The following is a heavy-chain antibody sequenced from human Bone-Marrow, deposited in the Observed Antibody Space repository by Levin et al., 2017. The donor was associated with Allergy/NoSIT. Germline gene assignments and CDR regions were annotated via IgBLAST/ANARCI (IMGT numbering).Heavy chain of an antibody. D-gene: IGHD5-24*01. Sequence: ASVKVSCKTSGSTLTDHYIHWVRQAPGQGLESLGYINPRSGATNSPQLFQGRVTMTRDTSINTDYMELTRLRSDDTAVYFCARGKWLDAFNIWGQGTMVTVSS. CDR1: GSTLTDHY. V-gene: IGHV1-2*02. CDR2: INPRSGAT. J-gene: IGHJ3*02. CDR3: ARGKWLDAFNI.